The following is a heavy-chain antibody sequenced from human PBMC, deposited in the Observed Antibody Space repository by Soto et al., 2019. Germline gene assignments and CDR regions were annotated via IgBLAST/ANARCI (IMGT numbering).Heavy chain of an antibody. J-gene: IGHJ5*02. D-gene: IGHD6-6*01. Sequence: GXSGNVSFKASGGTFSSYAISWVRQAPGQGLEWMGGIIPIFGTANYAQKFQGRVTITADESTSTAYMELSSLRSEDTAVYYCARRQLVPAWFDPWGQGTLVTVSS. CDR2: IIPIFGTA. V-gene: IGHV1-69*13. CDR1: GGTFSSYA. CDR3: ARRQLVPAWFDP.